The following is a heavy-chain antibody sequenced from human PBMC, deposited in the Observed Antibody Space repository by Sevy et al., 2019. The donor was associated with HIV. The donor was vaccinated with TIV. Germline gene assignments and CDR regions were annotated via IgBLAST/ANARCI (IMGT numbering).Heavy chain of an antibody. V-gene: IGHV3-48*02. J-gene: IGHJ6*02. D-gene: IGHD3-22*01. CDR3: ASSDATSRFGYYYFAMDF. Sequence: GGSLRLSCAVSGFTFNTYNMNWVRQAPGKGLEWVSYISYTSTTIYYAESVRGRFTITRDNAKNTRYLQMNSLRDEDTAVYYCASSDATSRFGYYYFAMDFWGQGTSVTVSS. CDR1: GFTFNTYN. CDR2: ISYTSTTI.